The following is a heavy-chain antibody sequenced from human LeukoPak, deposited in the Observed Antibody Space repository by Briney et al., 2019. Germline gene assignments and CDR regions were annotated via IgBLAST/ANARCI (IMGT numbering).Heavy chain of an antibody. Sequence: PSETLSLTCAVYGGSFSGYYWSWIRQPPGKGLEWIGSIYYSGSTYYNPSLKSRVTISVDTSKNQFSLKLSSVTAADTAVYYCARVGGSSWSLFDYWGQGTLVTVSS. CDR2: IYYSGST. CDR3: ARVGGSSWSLFDY. V-gene: IGHV4-34*01. D-gene: IGHD6-13*01. J-gene: IGHJ4*02. CDR1: GGSFSGYY.